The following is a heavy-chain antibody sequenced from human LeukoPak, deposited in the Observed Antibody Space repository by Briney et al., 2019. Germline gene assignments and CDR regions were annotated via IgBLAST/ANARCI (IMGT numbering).Heavy chain of an antibody. V-gene: IGHV4-59*01. Sequence: PSETLSLTCTVSGGSISRYHWSWLRQAPRTGLEWAGDICYSGSTKYNPSLKSRVTMSVDTSRNQFSLKLSSVTAADTAVYYCARGGLENGYHSNDGFDIWGQGTMVTVSS. J-gene: IGHJ3*02. CDR1: GGSISRYH. D-gene: IGHD3-22*01. CDR3: ARGGLENGYHSNDGFDI. CDR2: ICYSGST.